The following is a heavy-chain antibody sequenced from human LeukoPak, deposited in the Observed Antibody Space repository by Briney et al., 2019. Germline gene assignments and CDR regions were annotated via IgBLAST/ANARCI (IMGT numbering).Heavy chain of an antibody. CDR3: ARDSRDGYNNFDY. J-gene: IGHJ4*02. V-gene: IGHV1-2*02. Sequence: ASVKVSCKASGYTFTAYYLQWVRLAPGQGLEWMGWINPKSGGTEYAQRFQGRVTMTRDTSISTAYMELSRLRSDDTAVYYCARDSRDGYNNFDYWGQGTLVTVSS. D-gene: IGHD5-24*01. CDR2: INPKSGGT. CDR1: GYTFTAYY.